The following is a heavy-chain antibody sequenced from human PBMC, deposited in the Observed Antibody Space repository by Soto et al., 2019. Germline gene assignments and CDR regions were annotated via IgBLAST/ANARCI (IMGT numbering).Heavy chain of an antibody. V-gene: IGHV3-30*18. J-gene: IGHJ4*02. Sequence: QVQLVESGGGVVQPGRSLRLSCAASGFTFSSYGMHWVRQAPGKGLEWVAVISYDGSNKYYADSVKGRFTISRDNSKNALYLEMNSLRAEDTAVYYWAKEEEVAVYFDYWGQGTLVTVSS. D-gene: IGHD6-19*01. CDR3: AKEEEVAVYFDY. CDR1: GFTFSSYG. CDR2: ISYDGSNK.